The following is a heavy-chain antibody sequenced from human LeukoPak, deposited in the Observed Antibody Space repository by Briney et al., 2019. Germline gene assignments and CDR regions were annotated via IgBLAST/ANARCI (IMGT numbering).Heavy chain of an antibody. CDR1: GFTFIAYA. V-gene: IGHV3-23*01. J-gene: IGHJ6*03. D-gene: IGHD4-17*01. Sequence: GGSLRLSCAASGFTFIAYAMNWVRQAPGEGLEWLSAMTGISGSTYYADSVKGRFTISRDTSKNTLYLEMNSLRVEDTAIYYCAKDPGDGDYFFFYYMDFWGKGTTVTVSS. CDR2: MTGISGST. CDR3: AKDPGDGDYFFFYYMDF.